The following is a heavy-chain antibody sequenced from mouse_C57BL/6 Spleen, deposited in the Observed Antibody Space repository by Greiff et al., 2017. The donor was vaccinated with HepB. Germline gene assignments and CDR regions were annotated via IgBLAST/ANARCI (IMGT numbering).Heavy chain of an antibody. CDR3: ARDDDSNRDYAMDY. J-gene: IGHJ4*01. CDR2: ISDGGSYT. Sequence: EVQLQESGGGLVKPGGSLKLSCAASGFTFSSYAMSWVRQTPEKRLEWVATISDGGSYTYYPDNVKGRFTISRDNAKNNLYLQMSHLKSEDTAMYYCARDDDSNRDYAMDYWGQGTSVTVSS. D-gene: IGHD2-5*01. V-gene: IGHV5-4*01. CDR1: GFTFSSYA.